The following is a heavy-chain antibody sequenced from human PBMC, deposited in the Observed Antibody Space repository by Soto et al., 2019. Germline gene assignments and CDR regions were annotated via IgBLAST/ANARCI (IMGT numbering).Heavy chain of an antibody. CDR2: IYYSGST. V-gene: IGHV4-59*01. D-gene: IGHD3-22*01. CDR3: ARGNYYDFDY. CDR1: GGSISSYY. Sequence: PSETLSLTCTASGGSISSYYWSWIRQPPGKGLEWIGYIYYSGSTNYNPSLKSRVTISVDTSKNQFSLKLSSVTAADTAVYYCARGNYYDFDYWGQGTLVTVSS. J-gene: IGHJ4*02.